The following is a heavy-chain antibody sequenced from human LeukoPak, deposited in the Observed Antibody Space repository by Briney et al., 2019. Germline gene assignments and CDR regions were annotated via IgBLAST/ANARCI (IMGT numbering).Heavy chain of an antibody. CDR2: IYYSGST. CDR1: DGSISSYY. Sequence: PSETLSLTCTVSDGSISSYYWSWIRQPPGKGLEWIGYIYYSGSTNYNPSLKSRVTISVDTSKNQFSLKLSSVTAADTAVYYCARQLGIAAAGTDYYYGMDVWGQGTTVTVSS. CDR3: ARQLGIAAAGTDYYYGMDV. J-gene: IGHJ6*02. D-gene: IGHD6-13*01. V-gene: IGHV4-59*08.